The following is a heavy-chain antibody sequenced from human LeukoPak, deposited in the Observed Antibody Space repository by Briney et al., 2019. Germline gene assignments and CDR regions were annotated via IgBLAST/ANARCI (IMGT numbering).Heavy chain of an antibody. D-gene: IGHD2-2*02. Sequence: SETLSLTCTVSGGSISSYYWSWIRQPAGKGLEWIGRIYTSGSTNYNPSLKSRVTMSVDTSKNQFSLKQSSVTAADTAVYYCARDPTGYCSSTSCYNYFDYWGQGTLVTVSS. CDR2: IYTSGST. CDR3: ARDPTGYCSSTSCYNYFDY. J-gene: IGHJ4*02. CDR1: GGSISSYY. V-gene: IGHV4-4*07.